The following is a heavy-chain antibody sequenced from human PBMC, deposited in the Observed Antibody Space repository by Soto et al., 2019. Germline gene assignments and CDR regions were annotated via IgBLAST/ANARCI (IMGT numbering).Heavy chain of an antibody. CDR3: ARIGLVDIMATIRSGYYHYGMDV. V-gene: IGHV5-51*01. J-gene: IGHJ6*02. CDR2: IYPGDSDT. D-gene: IGHD5-12*01. CDR1: GYSFTSYW. Sequence: GESLKISCKGSGYSFTSYWIGWVRQMPGKGLEWMGIIYPGDSDTRYSPSFQGQVTISADKSISTAYLQWSSLKASDTAMYYCARIGLVDIMATIRSGYYHYGMDVWGQGTTVTVSS.